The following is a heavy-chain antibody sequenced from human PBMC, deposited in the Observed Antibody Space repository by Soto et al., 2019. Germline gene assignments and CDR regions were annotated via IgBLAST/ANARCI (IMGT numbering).Heavy chain of an antibody. J-gene: IGHJ6*02. CDR3: ARDYIPLYSNPTGYYGMDV. CDR2: IYSGGST. V-gene: IGHV3-53*01. CDR1: GFTVSSNY. Sequence: VGSLRLSCAASGFTVSSNYMSWGRQAPGKGLEWVSVIYSGGSTYYADSVKGRFTISRDNSKNTLYLQMNSLRAEDTAVYYCARDYIPLYSNPTGYYGMDVWGQGTTVTVSS. D-gene: IGHD4-4*01.